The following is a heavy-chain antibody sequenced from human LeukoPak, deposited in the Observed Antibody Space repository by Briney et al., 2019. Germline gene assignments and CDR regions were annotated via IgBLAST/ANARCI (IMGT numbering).Heavy chain of an antibody. J-gene: IGHJ6*03. CDR2: IYPGDSDT. CDR1: GYSFTSYW. CDR3: ARNGYSYGYYMDV. V-gene: IGHV5-51*07. Sequence: GESLKISCKGSGYSFTSYWIGWVHQMPGKGLEWMGIIYPGDSDTRYSPSFQGQVTISADKSISTAYLQWSSLKASDTAMYYCARNGYSYGYYMDVWGKGTTVTVSS. D-gene: IGHD5-18*01.